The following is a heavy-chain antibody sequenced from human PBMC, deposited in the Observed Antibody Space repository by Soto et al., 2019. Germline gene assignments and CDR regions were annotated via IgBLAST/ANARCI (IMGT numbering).Heavy chain of an antibody. CDR1: GFTFSSYA. V-gene: IGHV3-23*01. Sequence: GGSLRLSCAASGFTFSSYAMSWVRQAPGKGLEWVSAISGSGGSTYYADSVKGRFTISRDNSKNTLYLQMNSLRAEDTAVYYCARRKGVYYYYMDVWGKGTTVTVSS. CDR2: ISGSGGST. CDR3: ARRKGVYYYYMDV. J-gene: IGHJ6*03.